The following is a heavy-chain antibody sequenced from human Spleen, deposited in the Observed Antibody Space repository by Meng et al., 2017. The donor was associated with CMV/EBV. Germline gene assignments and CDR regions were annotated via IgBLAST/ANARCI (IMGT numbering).Heavy chain of an antibody. CDR2: MNPNSGGT. CDR3: ARESGTTSYWFDP. V-gene: IGHV1-2*02. Sequence: ASVKVSCKASGYTFTSYDINWVRQAPGQGLEWMGWMNPNSGGTNSAQKFQGRVTMSRDTSISTAYMELSRLRSDDTAVYYCARESGTTSYWFDPWGQGTLVTVSS. D-gene: IGHD1-7*01. J-gene: IGHJ5*02. CDR1: GYTFTSYD.